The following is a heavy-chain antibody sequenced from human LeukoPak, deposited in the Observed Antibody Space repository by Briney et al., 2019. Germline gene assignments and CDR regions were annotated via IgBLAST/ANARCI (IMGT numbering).Heavy chain of an antibody. V-gene: IGHV1-69*13. CDR1: GGTFSSYA. D-gene: IGHD4-17*01. Sequence: ASVKVSCKASGGTFSSYAISWVRQAPGQGLEWMGGIIPIFGTANYAQKFQGRVTITADESTSTAYMELSSLRSEDTAAYCCARSDYGDYLPWGQGTLVTVSS. CDR3: ARSDYGDYLP. CDR2: IIPIFGTA. J-gene: IGHJ4*02.